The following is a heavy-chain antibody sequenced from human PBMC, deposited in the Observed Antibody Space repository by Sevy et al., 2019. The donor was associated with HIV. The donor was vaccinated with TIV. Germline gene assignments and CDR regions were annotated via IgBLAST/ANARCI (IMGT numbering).Heavy chain of an antibody. J-gene: IGHJ3*02. D-gene: IGHD2-21*01. V-gene: IGHV3-7*01. CDR2: IKQGGNEQ. Sequence: GGSLRLSCAASAFSLSNYYMTWVRQAPGKGLEWVANIKQGGNEQFYLESVKGRFTISRDDSKNSVYLQMTSLTAEDTAVYYCARECVIYDDDGRDFDDAFDIWGHGTMVTVSS. CDR1: AFSLSNYY. CDR3: ARECVIYDDDGRDFDDAFDI.